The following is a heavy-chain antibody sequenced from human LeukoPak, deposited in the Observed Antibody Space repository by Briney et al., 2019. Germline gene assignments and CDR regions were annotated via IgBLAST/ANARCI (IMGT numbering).Heavy chain of an antibody. CDR1: GFTFSSYA. CDR2: IRGSGTDT. J-gene: IGHJ4*02. CDR3: AKHNGAAAGVPYYFDS. Sequence: PGGSLRLSCAASGFTFSSYAMTWVRQAPGKGLEWVSGIRGSGTDTNYADSVKGRFTISRDNSKNTLYLHMNSLRAEDTAIYYCAKHNGAAAGVPYYFDSWGQGTLVTVSS. V-gene: IGHV3-23*01. D-gene: IGHD6-13*01.